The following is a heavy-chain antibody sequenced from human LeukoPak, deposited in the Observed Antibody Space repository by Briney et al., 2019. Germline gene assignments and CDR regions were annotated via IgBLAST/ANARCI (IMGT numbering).Heavy chain of an antibody. CDR1: GFTFSSYA. CDR2: FSGSGGNT. J-gene: IGHJ4*02. D-gene: IGHD4-17*01. Sequence: GGSLRLSCAASGFTFSSYAMSWVRQAPGKGLEWVSTFSGSGGNTYYADSVKGRFTISRDNSKNTLYLQMNSLRAEDTAVYYCARDTRDDYGDYVFDYWGQGTLVTVSS. V-gene: IGHV3-23*01. CDR3: ARDTRDDYGDYVFDY.